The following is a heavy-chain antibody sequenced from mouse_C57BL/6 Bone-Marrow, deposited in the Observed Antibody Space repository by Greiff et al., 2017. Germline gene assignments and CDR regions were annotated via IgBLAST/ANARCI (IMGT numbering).Heavy chain of an antibody. Sequence: QVQLQQPGAELVKPGASVKLSCKASGYTFTSYWMQWVKQRPGQGLEWIGEIDPSDSYTNYNQKFKGKATLTVDTSSSTAYMQLSSLTSEDSAVYYCARGPCWYVDVWGTGTTVTVSA. CDR3: ARGPCWYVDV. J-gene: IGHJ1*03. CDR1: GYTFTSYW. CDR2: IDPSDSYT. V-gene: IGHV1-50*01.